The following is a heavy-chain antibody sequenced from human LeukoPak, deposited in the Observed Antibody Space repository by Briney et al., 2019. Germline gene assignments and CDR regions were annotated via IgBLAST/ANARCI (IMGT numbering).Heavy chain of an antibody. Sequence: VSVKVSCRASGYTFTNYDITWIRQAPGQGLEWMGYITPYNGNTNYAQKLQGRVTMTTDTSTSTAYMELRSLRSDDTAVYYCARQLDSSGWLYNYWGQGTLVTVSS. CDR2: ITPYNGNT. J-gene: IGHJ4*02. CDR3: ARQLDSSGWLYNY. D-gene: IGHD6-19*01. V-gene: IGHV1-18*01. CDR1: GYTFTNYD.